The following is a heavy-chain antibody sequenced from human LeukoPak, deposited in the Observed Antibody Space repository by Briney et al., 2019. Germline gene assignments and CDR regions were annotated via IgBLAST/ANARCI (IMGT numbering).Heavy chain of an antibody. CDR2: IYYSGST. CDR3: ARANGPYDILTGYYPDAFDI. J-gene: IGHJ3*02. Sequence: PSETLSLTCTVSGGSISSGGYYWSWIRQPPGKGLEWIGYIYYSGSTYYNPSLKSRVTRSVDTSKNQFSLKLSSVTAADTAVYYCARANGPYDILTGYYPDAFDIWGQGTMVTVSS. CDR1: GGSISSGGYY. D-gene: IGHD3-9*01. V-gene: IGHV4-30-4*08.